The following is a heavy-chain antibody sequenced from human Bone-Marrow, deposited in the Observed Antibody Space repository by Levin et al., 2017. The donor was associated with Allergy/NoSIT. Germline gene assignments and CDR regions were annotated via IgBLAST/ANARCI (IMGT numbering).Heavy chain of an antibody. J-gene: IGHJ4*02. CDR2: INHSGST. CDR1: GGSFTGYF. Sequence: PGGSLRLSCAVDGGSFTGYFWTWIRQPPGKGLEWIGEINHSGSTKYNPSLTSRVTISVDTSKKEFSLNLSSVTAADSAVFYCARGGRWSFSYYFDYWGQGTRVTVSS. V-gene: IGHV4-34*01. D-gene: IGHD3-10*01. CDR3: ARGGRWSFSYYFDY.